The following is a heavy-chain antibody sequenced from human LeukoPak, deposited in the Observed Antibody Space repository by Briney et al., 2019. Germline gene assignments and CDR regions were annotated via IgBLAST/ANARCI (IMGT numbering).Heavy chain of an antibody. D-gene: IGHD3-22*01. CDR3: ARGGKYYDSSGYYYDRDAFDI. J-gene: IGHJ3*02. Sequence: GASVKVSCKASGGTFSSYAISWVRQAPGQGLEWMGGIVPIFGTANYAQKFQGRVTITADKSTSTAYMELSSLRAEDTALYYCARGGKYYDSSGYYYDRDAFDIWGQGTMVTVSS. CDR1: GGTFSSYA. V-gene: IGHV1-69*06. CDR2: IVPIFGTA.